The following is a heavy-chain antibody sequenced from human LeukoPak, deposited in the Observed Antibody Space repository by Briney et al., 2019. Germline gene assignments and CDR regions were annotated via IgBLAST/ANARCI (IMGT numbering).Heavy chain of an antibody. Sequence: SETLSLTCAVYGGSFSGYYWSWIRQPPGKGLEWIGEINHSGSTNYNPSLKSRVTISVDTSKNQFSLKLSSVTAADTAVYYCARDSFVVVTEAVAFDIWGQGTMVTVSS. D-gene: IGHD2-21*02. V-gene: IGHV4-34*01. J-gene: IGHJ3*02. CDR1: GGSFSGYY. CDR2: INHSGST. CDR3: ARDSFVVVTEAVAFDI.